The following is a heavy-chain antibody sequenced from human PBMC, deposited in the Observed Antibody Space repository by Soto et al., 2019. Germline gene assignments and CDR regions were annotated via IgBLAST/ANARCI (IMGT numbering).Heavy chain of an antibody. CDR1: GFTFSNAW. V-gene: IGHV3-15*07. Sequence: EVQLVESGGGLVKPGGSLRLFCEASGFTFSNAWMNWVRQAPGKGLEWVGLIKSKADGGTTDYAAPVKGRFTISRDDSKNMLYLQMNSLKTEDTAVYYCTIDGDSSGWYYSLYIYNYGMDVWGQGTTVTVSS. CDR2: IKSKADGGTT. D-gene: IGHD6-19*01. CDR3: TIDGDSSGWYYSLYIYNYGMDV. J-gene: IGHJ6*02.